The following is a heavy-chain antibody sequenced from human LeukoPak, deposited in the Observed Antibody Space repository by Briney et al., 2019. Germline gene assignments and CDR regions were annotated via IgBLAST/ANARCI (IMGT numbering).Heavy chain of an antibody. Sequence: GRSLRLSCAASGFTFDDYAMHWVRQAPGKGLEWVSGISWNSGSIGYADSVKGRFTISRDNSKNTLYLQMNSLRAEDTAVYYCAKGPGGYSPYYFDYWGQGTLVTVSS. J-gene: IGHJ4*02. CDR2: ISWNSGSI. D-gene: IGHD3-22*01. V-gene: IGHV3-9*01. CDR1: GFTFDDYA. CDR3: AKGPGGYSPYYFDY.